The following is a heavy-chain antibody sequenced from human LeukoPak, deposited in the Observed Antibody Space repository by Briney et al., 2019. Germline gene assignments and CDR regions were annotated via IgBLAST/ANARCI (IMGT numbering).Heavy chain of an antibody. Sequence: GESLKISCKGSGYSFTNYWIGWVRQMPGKGLEWMGIIYPGDSDTRYSPSFQGQVTISADKSISTAYLQWSSLKASDTAMYYCAREVPLGYCSSTRCKYFDYWGQGTLVTVSS. J-gene: IGHJ4*02. D-gene: IGHD2-2*01. CDR3: AREVPLGYCSSTRCKYFDY. CDR2: IYPGDSDT. CDR1: GYSFTNYW. V-gene: IGHV5-51*01.